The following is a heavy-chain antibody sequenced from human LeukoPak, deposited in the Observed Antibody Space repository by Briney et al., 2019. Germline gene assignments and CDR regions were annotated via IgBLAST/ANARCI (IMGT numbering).Heavy chain of an antibody. CDR3: AKAPVTTCRGAYCYPFDY. Sequence: GGSLRLSCAASGFTLSSYAMSWVRQAPGKGLEWVSAISDSGNTYHADSVKGRFTISRDSSKNTLFLQMNRLRPEDAAVYYCAKAPVTTCRGAYCYPFDYWGQGTLVTVSS. J-gene: IGHJ4*02. CDR1: GFTLSSYA. CDR2: ISDSGNT. D-gene: IGHD2-21*01. V-gene: IGHV3-23*01.